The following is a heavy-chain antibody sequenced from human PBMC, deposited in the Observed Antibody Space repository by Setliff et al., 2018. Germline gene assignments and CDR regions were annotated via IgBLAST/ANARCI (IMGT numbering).Heavy chain of an antibody. Sequence: SETLSLTCTVSGGSISSGGYYWSWISQHPGKGLEWIGYIYYSGSTYYNPSLKIRVTISVDTSKNPFSLKLSSVTAADTAVYYCARGKIRITMIVVPTGGAFDIWGQGTMVTVSS. J-gene: IGHJ3*02. V-gene: IGHV4-31*03. CDR2: IYYSGST. CDR3: ARGKIRITMIVVPTGGAFDI. D-gene: IGHD3-22*01. CDR1: GGSISSGGYY.